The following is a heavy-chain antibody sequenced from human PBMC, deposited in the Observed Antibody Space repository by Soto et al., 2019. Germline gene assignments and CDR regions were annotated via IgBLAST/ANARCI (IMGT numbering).Heavy chain of an antibody. CDR1: GGSISSYY. J-gene: IGHJ3*02. Sequence: PSETLSLTCTVSGGSISSYYWSWIRQPPGKGLEWIGYIYYSGSTNYNPSLKSRVTISVDTSKNQFSLKLSSVTAADTAVYYCARDWMSRATRPLLYDAFDIWGQGTMVNVSS. D-gene: IGHD6-6*01. V-gene: IGHV4-59*12. CDR3: ARDWMSRATRPLLYDAFDI. CDR2: IYYSGST.